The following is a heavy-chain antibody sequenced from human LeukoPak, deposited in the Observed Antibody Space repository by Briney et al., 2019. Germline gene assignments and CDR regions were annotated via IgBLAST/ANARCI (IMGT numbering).Heavy chain of an antibody. J-gene: IGHJ4*02. D-gene: IGHD3-22*01. V-gene: IGHV4-61*02. CDR1: GGSISTGSYY. CDR2: IYTSEST. CDR3: ARELNYYDSSGFDY. Sequence: SETLSLTCTVSGGSISTGSYYWSWIRQPAGKGLEWIGRIYTSESTNYNPSLKSRVTISMDTSKNQFSLKLSSVTAADTAVYYCARELNYYDSSGFDYWGQGTLVTVSS.